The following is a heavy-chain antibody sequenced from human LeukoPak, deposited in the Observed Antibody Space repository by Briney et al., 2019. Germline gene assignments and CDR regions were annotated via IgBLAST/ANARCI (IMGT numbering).Heavy chain of an antibody. CDR3: AKVRGDGSRPSDY. Sequence: PGGSLRLSCAASGFTFSSYGMHWVRQAPGKGLEWVAVISYDGSNKYYADSVKDRFTISRDNSKNTLYLQMNSLRAEDTAVYYCAKVRGDGSRPSDYWGQGTLVTVSS. CDR2: ISYDGSNK. J-gene: IGHJ4*02. V-gene: IGHV3-30*18. D-gene: IGHD1-26*01. CDR1: GFTFSSYG.